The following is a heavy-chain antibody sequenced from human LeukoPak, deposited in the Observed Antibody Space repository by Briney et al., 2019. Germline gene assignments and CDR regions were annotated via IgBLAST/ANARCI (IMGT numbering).Heavy chain of an antibody. D-gene: IGHD3-22*01. CDR3: ARGHYYDSSGYYFPAAFDI. CDR1: GFTFDDYG. CDR2: INWNGGST. J-gene: IGHJ3*02. Sequence: GGSLRLSCAAPGFTFDDYGMSWVRQAPGKGLEWVSGINWNGGSTGYADSVKGRFTISRDNAKNSLYLQMNSLRAEDTALYYCARGHYYDSSGYYFPAAFDIWGQGTMVTVSS. V-gene: IGHV3-20*04.